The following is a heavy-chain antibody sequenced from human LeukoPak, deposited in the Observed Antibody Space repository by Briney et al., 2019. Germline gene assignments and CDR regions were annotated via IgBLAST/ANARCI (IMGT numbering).Heavy chain of an antibody. Sequence: GSLRLSCAASGFTFSSYGMHWVRQAPGKGLEWVAVISYDGSNKYYADSVKGRFTISRDNSKNTLYLQMNSLRAEDTAVHYCAKSGYSYGNGIYYFDCWGQGTLVTVSS. CDR1: GFTFSSYG. J-gene: IGHJ4*02. D-gene: IGHD5-18*01. CDR2: ISYDGSNK. CDR3: AKSGYSYGNGIYYFDC. V-gene: IGHV3-30*18.